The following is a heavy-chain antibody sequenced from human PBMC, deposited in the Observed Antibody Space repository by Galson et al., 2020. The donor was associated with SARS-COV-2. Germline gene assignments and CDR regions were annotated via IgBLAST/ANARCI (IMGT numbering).Heavy chain of an antibody. D-gene: IGHD3-22*01. J-gene: IGHJ2*01. V-gene: IGHV3-66*01. Sequence: GGSLRLSCAASGFTVSSNYMSWVRQAPGKGLEWVSVIYSGGSTYYADSVKGRFTISRDNSKNTLCLQMNSLRAEDTAVYYCARVVITMIVVVIDWYFDLWGRGTLVTVSS. CDR3: ARVVITMIVVVIDWYFDL. CDR2: IYSGGST. CDR1: GFTVSSNY.